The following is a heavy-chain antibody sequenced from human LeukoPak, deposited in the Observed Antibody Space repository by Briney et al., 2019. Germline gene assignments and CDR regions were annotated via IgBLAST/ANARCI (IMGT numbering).Heavy chain of an antibody. CDR3: ARMSGYCSGDSCYGNNWFDP. CDR1: GGTFISYA. V-gene: IGHV1-69*13. D-gene: IGHD2-15*01. CDR2: IIPIFGTT. Sequence: SVKVSCKASGGTFISYAISWVRQAPGQGLEWMGGIIPIFGTTNYAQKFQGRVTITADESTSTAYMELSSLRSEDTAVYYCARMSGYCSGDSCYGNNWFDPWGQGTLVTVSS. J-gene: IGHJ5*02.